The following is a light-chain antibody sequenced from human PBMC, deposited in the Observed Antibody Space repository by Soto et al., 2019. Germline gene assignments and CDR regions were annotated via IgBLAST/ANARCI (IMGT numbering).Light chain of an antibody. CDR1: QSISSW. CDR3: QQYNDNWT. J-gene: IGKJ1*01. V-gene: IGKV1-5*03. Sequence: DIQMTQSPSTLSASVGDRVTITCRASQSISSWLAWYQQKTGTAPKLLIYKESTLQSGVPSRFSGSGSGTEFTLTISSLQPDDSATYYCQQYNDNWTFGQGTKVEIK. CDR2: KES.